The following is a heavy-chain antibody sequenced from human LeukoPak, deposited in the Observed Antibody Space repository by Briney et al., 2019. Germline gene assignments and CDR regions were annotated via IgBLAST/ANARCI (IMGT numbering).Heavy chain of an antibody. V-gene: IGHV3-23*01. D-gene: IGHD6-13*01. Sequence: GSLRLSCAASGFTFSIYAMNWVRQAPGKGLEWVSTISGIGGSTYYADSVKGRFTISRDNSKNTLSLQMNSLRAEDTAVYYCAKDSLGAAGAFDMWGQGTMVTVSS. J-gene: IGHJ3*02. CDR3: AKDSLGAAGAFDM. CDR1: GFTFSIYA. CDR2: ISGIGGST.